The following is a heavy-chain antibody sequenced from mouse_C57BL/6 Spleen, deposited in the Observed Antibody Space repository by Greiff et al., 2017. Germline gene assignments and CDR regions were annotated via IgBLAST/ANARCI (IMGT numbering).Heavy chain of an antibody. CDR3: ARKGGYDYDWFAY. D-gene: IGHD2-4*01. J-gene: IGHJ3*01. Sequence: VQLVESGPELVKPGASVKISCKASGYAFSSSWMNWVKQRPGKGLEWIGRIYPGDGDTNYNGKFKGKATLTADKSSSTAYMQLSSLTSEDSAVYFCARKGGYDYDWFAYWGQGTLVTVSA. CDR2: IYPGDGDT. V-gene: IGHV1-82*01. CDR1: GYAFSSSW.